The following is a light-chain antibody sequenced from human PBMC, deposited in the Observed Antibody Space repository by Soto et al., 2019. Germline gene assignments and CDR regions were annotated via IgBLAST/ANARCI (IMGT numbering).Light chain of an antibody. CDR2: AAS. J-gene: IGKJ4*01. V-gene: IGKV1-39*01. CDR1: QSISSY. CDR3: QQSYSTLLT. Sequence: DLQMTHSPSSVSASVGDRVTITCRASQSISSYLNWYQQKPGKAPKLLIYAASSLQSGVPSRFSGSGSGTDFTLTISSLQPEDFATYYCQQSYSTLLTFGGGTKVDI.